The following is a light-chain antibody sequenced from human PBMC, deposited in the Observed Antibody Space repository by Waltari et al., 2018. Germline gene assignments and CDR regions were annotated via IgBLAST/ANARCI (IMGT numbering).Light chain of an antibody. CDR1: QSISSY. Sequence: DIPRRQSPSSLSASGGDRVTITCRASQSISSYLNWYQHKPGKAPKLLIYAASSLQSGVPSRFSGSGSGTDFTLSISSLQPEDFATYYCQQSYSTPTWTFGQGTKVEIK. V-gene: IGKV1-39*01. CDR3: QQSYSTPTWT. J-gene: IGKJ1*01. CDR2: AAS.